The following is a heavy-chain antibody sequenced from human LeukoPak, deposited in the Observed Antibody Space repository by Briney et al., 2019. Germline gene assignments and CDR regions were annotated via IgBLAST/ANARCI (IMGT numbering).Heavy chain of an antibody. CDR3: ARGASRSFDL. CDR2: VNPNSGNT. Sequence: GASAKVSCKASGYTFTGYDINWVRRATGQGLEWMGWVNPNSGNTGYTQKFQGRLTITRSTSTNTAYMELSSLRSGDTAVYFCARGASRSFDLWGQGTLITVSS. CDR1: GYTFTGYD. J-gene: IGHJ4*02. V-gene: IGHV1-8*03. D-gene: IGHD3-9*01.